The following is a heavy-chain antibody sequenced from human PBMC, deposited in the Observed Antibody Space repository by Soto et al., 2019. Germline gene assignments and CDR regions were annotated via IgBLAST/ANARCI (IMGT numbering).Heavy chain of an antibody. CDR1: GFTFSSYG. V-gene: IGHV3-30*18. J-gene: IGHJ3*02. Sequence: GGSLRLSCAASGFTFSSYGMHWVRQAPGKGLERVAVISYDGSNKYYADSVKGRFTISRDNSKNTLYLQMNSLRAEDTAVYYCAKDGRLLNDAFDIWGQGTMVTVSS. CDR3: AKDGRLLNDAFDI. CDR2: ISYDGSNK. D-gene: IGHD2-8*01.